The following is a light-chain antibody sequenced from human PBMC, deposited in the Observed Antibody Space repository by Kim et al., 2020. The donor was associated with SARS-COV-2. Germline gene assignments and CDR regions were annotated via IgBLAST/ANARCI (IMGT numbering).Light chain of an antibody. CDR2: GKN. Sequence: SSELTQDPAVSVALGQTVRITCQGDSLRSYYASWYQQKPGQAPVLVIYGKNNRPSGIPDRFSGSSSGNTASLIITGAQAEDEADYYCNSRDSRGNHVVFG. CDR3: NSRDSRGNHVV. CDR1: SLRSYY. V-gene: IGLV3-19*01. J-gene: IGLJ2*01.